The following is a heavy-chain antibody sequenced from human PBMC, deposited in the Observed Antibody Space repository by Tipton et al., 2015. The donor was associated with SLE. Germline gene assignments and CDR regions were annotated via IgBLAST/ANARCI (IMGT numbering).Heavy chain of an antibody. CDR1: GGSVRSHY. CDR2: ISDSGST. CDR3: ARDFSYRPMVQGRYDAFDI. D-gene: IGHD3-10*01. V-gene: IGHV4-59*02. Sequence: TLSLTCTVSGGSVRSHYWSWIRQSPGKGLEWIGYISDSGSTHYNPSLKSRVAISVDTSKNQFSLKLTSVTAADTAVYYCARDFSYRPMVQGRYDAFDIWGQGTMVTVSS. J-gene: IGHJ3*02.